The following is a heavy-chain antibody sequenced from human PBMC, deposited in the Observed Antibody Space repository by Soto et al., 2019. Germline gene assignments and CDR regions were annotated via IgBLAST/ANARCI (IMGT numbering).Heavy chain of an antibody. CDR2: IYSGGST. CDR3: ARDPGRYYDSSGYLS. J-gene: IGHJ4*02. CDR1: GFTVSSNY. V-gene: IGHV3-53*01. D-gene: IGHD3-22*01. Sequence: GGSLRLSCAASGFTVSSNYMSWVRQAPGKGLEWASVIYSGGSTYCADSVKGRFTISRDNSKNTLYLQMNSLRAEDTAVYYCARDPGRYYDSSGYLSWGQGTLVTVSS.